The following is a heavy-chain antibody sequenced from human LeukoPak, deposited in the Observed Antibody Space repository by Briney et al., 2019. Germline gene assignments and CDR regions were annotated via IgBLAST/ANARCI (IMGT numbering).Heavy chain of an antibody. CDR3: AKADRGSRTGWFDP. CDR1: GFTFSSYA. J-gene: IGHJ5*02. CDR2: ISGSGGST. Sequence: GGSLRLSCAASGFTFSSYAMSWVRQAPGKGLEWVSAISGSGGSTYYADSVKGRFTISRDNSKNTLYLQMNSLRAKDTAVYYCAKADRGSRTGWFDPWGQGTLVTVSS. D-gene: IGHD3-16*01. V-gene: IGHV3-23*01.